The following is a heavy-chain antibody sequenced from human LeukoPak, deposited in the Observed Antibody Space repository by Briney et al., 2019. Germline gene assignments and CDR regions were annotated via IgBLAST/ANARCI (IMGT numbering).Heavy chain of an antibody. CDR1: GYTLTELS. J-gene: IGHJ4*02. Sequence: ASVKVSCKVSGYTLTELSMHWVRQAPGRGLAWMGGFDPEDGETIYAQKFQGRVTMTEDTSTDTAYMELSSLRSEDTAVYYCATLGGDYVVGFVFGYWGQGTLVTVSS. V-gene: IGHV1-24*01. CDR3: ATLGGDYVVGFVFGY. CDR2: FDPEDGET. D-gene: IGHD4-17*01.